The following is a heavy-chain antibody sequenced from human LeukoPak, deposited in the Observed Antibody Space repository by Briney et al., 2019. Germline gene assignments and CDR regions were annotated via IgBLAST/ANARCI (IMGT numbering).Heavy chain of an antibody. CDR3: ARDARGSSYMDV. D-gene: IGHD3-10*01. J-gene: IGHJ6*02. CDR2: IYYSGST. Sequence: SETLSLTCTVSGGSISFYYWSWIRQPPGKGLEWIGFIYYSGSTNYNPSLKSRVTISADTSKNQFSLKLSSVTAADTAMYYCARDARGSSYMDVWGQGTTVTVSS. CDR1: GGSISFYY. V-gene: IGHV4-59*01.